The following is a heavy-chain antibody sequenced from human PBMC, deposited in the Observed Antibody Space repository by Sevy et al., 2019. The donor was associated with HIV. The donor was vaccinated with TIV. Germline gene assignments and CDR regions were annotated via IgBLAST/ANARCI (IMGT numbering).Heavy chain of an antibody. J-gene: IGHJ6*02. CDR3: VKVVRDVSGNFYKHYYDLDV. Sequence: GGSLRLSCAASGFRFNSYDMNWVRQAPGKGLEWVASISSASGIIYYGDSVRGRFSISRDNAKKSLYLQMNSLRVEDTAVYYCVKVVRDVSGNFYKHYYDLDVWGQGTAVTVSS. D-gene: IGHD3-10*01. CDR1: GFRFNSYD. V-gene: IGHV3-21*01. CDR2: ISSASGII.